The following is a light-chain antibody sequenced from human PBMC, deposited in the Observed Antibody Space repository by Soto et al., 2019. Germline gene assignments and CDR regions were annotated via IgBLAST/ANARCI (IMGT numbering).Light chain of an antibody. J-gene: IGKJ5*01. CDR3: QQYENLPT. Sequence: DIQMTQSPSSLSASLVDRFTITCQASHDIRNYLNFYHQXPGKAXXXXXXDASNMETGVPSRFTGSGSGTDFTFTISRLQPEDIAAYYCQQYENLPTFGQGTRLEIK. CDR1: HDIRNY. CDR2: DAS. V-gene: IGKV1-33*01.